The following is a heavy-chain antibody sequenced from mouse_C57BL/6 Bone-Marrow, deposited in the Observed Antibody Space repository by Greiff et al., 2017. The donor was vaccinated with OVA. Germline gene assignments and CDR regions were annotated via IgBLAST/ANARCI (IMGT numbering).Heavy chain of an antibody. Sequence: QVQLQQPGAELVMPGASVKLSCKASGYTFTSYWMHWVKQRPGQGLEWIGEIDPSDSYTNYHQKFKGKSTLTVDKSSRTAYMQLSSLTSEDSAFYYCASISPYLYFDFWGTGTTLTVSS. CDR1: GYTFTSYW. CDR2: IDPSDSYT. CDR3: ASISPYLYFDF. J-gene: IGHJ1*03. V-gene: IGHV1-69*01.